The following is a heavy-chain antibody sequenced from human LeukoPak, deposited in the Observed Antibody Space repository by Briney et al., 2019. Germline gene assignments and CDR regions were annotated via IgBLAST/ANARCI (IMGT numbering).Heavy chain of an antibody. CDR2: INHSGST. D-gene: IGHD3-3*01. J-gene: IGHJ6*03. CDR3: ARHRSITIFGVVPGDMDV. V-gene: IGHV4-34*01. Sequence: SETLSLTCAVYGGSFSGYYWSWIRQPPGKGLEWIGEINHSGSTNYNPSLKSRVTISVDTSKNQFSLKLSSVTAADTAVYYCARHRSITIFGVVPGDMDVWGKGTTVTVSS. CDR1: GGSFSGYY.